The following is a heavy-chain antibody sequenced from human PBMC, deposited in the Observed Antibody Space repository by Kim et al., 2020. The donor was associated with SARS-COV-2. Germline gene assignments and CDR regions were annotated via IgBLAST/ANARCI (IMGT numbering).Heavy chain of an antibody. Sequence: GGSLRLSCAASGFTFDDYAMHWVRQAPGKGLEWVSGISWNSGSIGYADSVKGRFTISRDNAKNSLYLQMNSLRAEDTALYYCASPGIAAAGTDHDAFDIWGQGTMVTVSS. CDR1: GFTFDDYA. CDR3: ASPGIAAAGTDHDAFDI. V-gene: IGHV3-9*01. D-gene: IGHD6-13*01. J-gene: IGHJ3*02. CDR2: ISWNSGSI.